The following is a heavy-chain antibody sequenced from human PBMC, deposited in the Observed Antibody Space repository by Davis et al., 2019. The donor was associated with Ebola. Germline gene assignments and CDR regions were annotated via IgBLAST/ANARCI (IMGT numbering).Heavy chain of an antibody. Sequence: SVKVSCKASGGTFSSYAISWVRQAPGQGLEWMGRIIPILGIANYAQKFQGRVTITADKSTSTAYMELSSLRSEDTAVYYCASSGYSSGWNDYWGQGTLVTVSS. V-gene: IGHV1-69*04. CDR1: GGTFSSYA. CDR3: ASSGYSSGWNDY. J-gene: IGHJ4*02. D-gene: IGHD6-19*01. CDR2: IIPILGIA.